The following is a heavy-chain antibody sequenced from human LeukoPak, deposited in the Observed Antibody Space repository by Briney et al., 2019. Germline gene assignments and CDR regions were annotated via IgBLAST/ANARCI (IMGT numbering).Heavy chain of an antibody. CDR3: AKHKYSYGIRGGRYYFDY. J-gene: IGHJ4*02. D-gene: IGHD5-18*01. CDR2: ISGSGGST. Sequence: GGSLRLSCAASGFTFSSYAMSWVRQAPGKGLEWVSAISGSGGSTYYADSVKGRFTISRDNSKNTLYLQMNSLRAEDTAVYYCAKHKYSYGIRGGRYYFDYWGQGTLVTVSS. V-gene: IGHV3-23*01. CDR1: GFTFSSYA.